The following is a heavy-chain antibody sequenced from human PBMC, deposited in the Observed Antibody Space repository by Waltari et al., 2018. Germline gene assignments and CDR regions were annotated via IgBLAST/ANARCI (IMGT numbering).Heavy chain of an antibody. CDR2: IKSKTDGGTT. Sequence: EVQLVESGGGLVQPGGSLRLSCAASGFTFSNAWMSWVRQAPGKGLEWVGRIKSKTDGGTTDYAAPVKGRFTISRDDSKNTLYLQMNSLKTEDTAVYYCTTDRGYDSSGYSFDYWGQGTLVTVSS. CDR1: GFTFSNAW. D-gene: IGHD3-22*01. J-gene: IGHJ4*02. CDR3: TTDRGYDSSGYSFDY. V-gene: IGHV3-15*01.